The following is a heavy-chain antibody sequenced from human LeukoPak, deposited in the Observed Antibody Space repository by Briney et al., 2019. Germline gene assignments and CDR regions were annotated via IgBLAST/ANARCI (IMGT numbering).Heavy chain of an antibody. CDR2: INPSGGST. CDR3: ARDADCVRCSTSNYNWFDP. CDR1: GCTFTSYY. D-gene: IGHD2-2*01. J-gene: IGHJ5*02. V-gene: IGHV1-46*01. Sequence: ASVKVSCKASGCTFTSYYMHWVRQAPGQGLEWMGIINPSGGSTSYAQKFQGRVTMTRDTSTSTVYMELSSLRSEDTAVYYCARDADCVRCSTSNYNWFDPWGQGTLVTVSS.